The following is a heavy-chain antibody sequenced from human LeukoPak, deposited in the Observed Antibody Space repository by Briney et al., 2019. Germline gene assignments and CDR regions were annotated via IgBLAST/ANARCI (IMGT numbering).Heavy chain of an antibody. Sequence: GASVKVSCKASEGPFNSYAISWVRQAPGQGLEWMGGVIPLFGTTSYAQKFQGRITITADKSTMTVYMEMSGLRPEDTAMYYCARAPRSVVVVAASPHLDYWGQGTLVTVSS. CDR2: VIPLFGTT. V-gene: IGHV1-69*06. CDR1: EGPFNSYA. D-gene: IGHD2-15*01. J-gene: IGHJ4*02. CDR3: ARAPRSVVVVAASPHLDY.